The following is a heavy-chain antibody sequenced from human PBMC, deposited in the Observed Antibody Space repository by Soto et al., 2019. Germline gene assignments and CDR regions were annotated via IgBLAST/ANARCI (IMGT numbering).Heavy chain of an antibody. D-gene: IGHD5-12*01. V-gene: IGHV4-4*02. CDR3: ARNRYGGYDFDF. J-gene: IGHJ4*02. Sequence: QVQLQESGPGLVKTSGTLSLTCAVSSGSITSSNWWSWVRQPPGKGLEWIGEVSHSGSTNYIPSLKSRVTISVDKSRNQFSLRLNSVTAADTAVYYCARNRYGGYDFDFWGQGTLVTVSS. CDR2: VSHSGST. CDR1: SGSITSSNW.